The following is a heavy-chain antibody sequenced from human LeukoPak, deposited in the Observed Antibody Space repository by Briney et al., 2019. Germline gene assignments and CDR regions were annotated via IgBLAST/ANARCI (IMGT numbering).Heavy chain of an antibody. D-gene: IGHD5-12*01. V-gene: IGHV1-69*13. Sequence: SVKVSCKASGGTFSSYAISWVRQAPGQGLEWMGGIIPIFGTANYAQKFQGRVTITADESTSTAYIELSSLRSEDTAVYYCARSVVATIMGAPFDYWGQGTLVTVSS. CDR2: IIPIFGTA. CDR3: ARSVVATIMGAPFDY. CDR1: GGTFSSYA. J-gene: IGHJ4*02.